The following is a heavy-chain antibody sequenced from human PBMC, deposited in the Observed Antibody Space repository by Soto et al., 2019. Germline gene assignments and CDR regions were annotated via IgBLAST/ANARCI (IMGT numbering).Heavy chain of an antibody. D-gene: IGHD6-6*01. CDR2: IYYSGST. CDR3: ARGRIAAADY. CDR1: GGSVSSSGSYY. Sequence: QVQLQESGPGLVKPSETLSLTCTVSGGSVSSSGSYYWNWIRQPPGKGLEWIGYIYYSGSTNYNSSLKSRITMSVDTSKNQFSLKLSSVTAADTAVYYCARGRIAAADYWGQGTLVTVSS. V-gene: IGHV4-61*01. J-gene: IGHJ4*02.